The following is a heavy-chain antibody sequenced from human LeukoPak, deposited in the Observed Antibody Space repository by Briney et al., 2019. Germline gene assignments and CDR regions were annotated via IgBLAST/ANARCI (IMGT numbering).Heavy chain of an antibody. J-gene: IGHJ4*02. V-gene: IGHV3-49*04. CDR2: ITSKIYGGTP. CDR1: GFTFGDYA. CDR3: TRDQTPYY. Sequence: GRSLRLSCTASGFTFGDYATTWVRQAPGKGLEWVGFITSKIYGGTPGYAASVKGRFTISRDDSKGIAYLQMNSLKTEDTAVYYCTRDQTPYYWGQGTLVTVSS.